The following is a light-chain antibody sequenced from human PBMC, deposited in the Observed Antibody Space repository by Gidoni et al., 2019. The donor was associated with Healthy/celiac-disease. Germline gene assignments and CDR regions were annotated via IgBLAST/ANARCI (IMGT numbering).Light chain of an antibody. Sequence: QSVLTQPPSASGTPGQRVTIACSGSSSNIGSNTVNCYQQLPGTAPKLLIYSNNQRPSGVPDLFSGSKSGTSASLAISGLQSEDEADYYCAAWDDSLNGWVFGGGTKLTV. V-gene: IGLV1-44*01. CDR2: SNN. CDR1: SSNIGSNT. J-gene: IGLJ3*02. CDR3: AAWDDSLNGWV.